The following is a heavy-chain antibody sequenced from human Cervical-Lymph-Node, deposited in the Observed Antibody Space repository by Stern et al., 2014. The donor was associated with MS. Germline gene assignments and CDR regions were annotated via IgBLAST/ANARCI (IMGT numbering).Heavy chain of an antibody. CDR2: IWYDGSNK. CDR3: ASQFDSSGWLSHFDY. CDR1: GFTFSSYG. Sequence: QVQLVQSGGGVVQPGRSLRLSCAASGFTFSSYGMHWVRQAPGKGLEWVAVIWYDGSNKYYADSVKGRFTISRDNSKNTLYLQMNSLRAEDTAVYYCASQFDSSGWLSHFDYWGQGTLVTVSS. J-gene: IGHJ4*02. V-gene: IGHV3-33*01. D-gene: IGHD6-19*01.